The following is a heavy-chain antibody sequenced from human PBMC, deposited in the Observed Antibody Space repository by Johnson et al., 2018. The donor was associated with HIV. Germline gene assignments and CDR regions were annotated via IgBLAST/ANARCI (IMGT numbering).Heavy chain of an antibody. Sequence: VQLVESGGGVVQPGRSLRLSCAASGFTFSSYWMSWVRQAPGKGLEWVANIKQDGSEKYYVDSVKGRFTISRDNSKNTLYLQRNSLRAEDTAVYYCAKEGGELLLDAFDIWGQGTMVTVSS. D-gene: IGHD1-26*01. CDR1: GFTFSSYW. CDR2: IKQDGSEK. V-gene: IGHV3-7*01. CDR3: AKEGGELLLDAFDI. J-gene: IGHJ3*02.